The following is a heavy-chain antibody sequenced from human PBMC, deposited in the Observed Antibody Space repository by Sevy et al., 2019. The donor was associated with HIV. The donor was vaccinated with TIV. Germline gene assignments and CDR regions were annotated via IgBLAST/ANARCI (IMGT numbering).Heavy chain of an antibody. CDR2: ISDTGTST. D-gene: IGHD7-27*01. V-gene: IGHV3-23*01. CDR1: GFTFSTYS. Sequence: GGSLRLSCAASGFTFSTYSMTWVRQAPGKGLEWVSAISDTGTSTYYTDSVEGRFTISRGNSKSTVYLHMKSLRAEDTALYYCAKFAGDFPHFDFWGQGTLVTVSS. CDR3: AKFAGDFPHFDF. J-gene: IGHJ4*02.